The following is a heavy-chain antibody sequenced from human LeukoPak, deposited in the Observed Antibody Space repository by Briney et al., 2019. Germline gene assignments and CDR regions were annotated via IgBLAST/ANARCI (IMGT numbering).Heavy chain of an antibody. Sequence: APVKVSCKASGYTFTSYDINWVRQATGQGLEWMGWMNPNSGNTGYAQKFQGRVTMTRNTSISTAYMELSSLRSEDTAVYYCARGREYQLLISMDVRGQGTTVTVSS. CDR1: GYTFTSYD. V-gene: IGHV1-8*01. CDR2: MNPNSGNT. J-gene: IGHJ6*02. D-gene: IGHD2-2*01. CDR3: ARGREYQLLISMDV.